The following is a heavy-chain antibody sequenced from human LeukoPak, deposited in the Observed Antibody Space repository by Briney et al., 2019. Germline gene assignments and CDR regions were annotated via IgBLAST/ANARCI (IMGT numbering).Heavy chain of an antibody. J-gene: IGHJ4*02. D-gene: IGHD4-23*01. Sequence: GGSLRLSCAASGFTVSSNYMSWVRQAPGKELEWVTVIYSGGSTYYADSVKGRFTISSDNSKNTLYLQMNSLRAEDTAVYYCARDDYGGKFDYWGQGTLVTVSS. CDR3: ARDDYGGKFDY. CDR2: IYSGGST. V-gene: IGHV3-53*01. CDR1: GFTVSSNY.